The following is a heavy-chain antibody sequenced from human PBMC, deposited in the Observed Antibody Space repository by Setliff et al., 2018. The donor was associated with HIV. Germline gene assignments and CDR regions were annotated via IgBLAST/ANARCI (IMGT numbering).Heavy chain of an antibody. CDR2: INPGGTT. CDR3: ARATGPTYYFDY. V-gene: IGHV4-34*01. Sequence: SETLSLTCAVYGGPFSGYYWNWIRQPPGEGLEWIGEINPGGTTNYNPSLKRRVTISLDTSKNQFSLRVTSVTAADTALYFCARATGPTYYFDYWGQGTLVTVSS. CDR1: GGPFSGYY. J-gene: IGHJ4*02.